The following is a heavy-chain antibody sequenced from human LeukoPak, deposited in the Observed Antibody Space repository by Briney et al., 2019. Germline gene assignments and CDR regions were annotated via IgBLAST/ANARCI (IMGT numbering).Heavy chain of an antibody. CDR3: ARSSGWLDY. CDR2: INAYNGST. V-gene: IGHV1-18*01. Sequence: ASVKLSCKASGYTFTSYAVSWMPQARGPGLEWMGWINAYNGSTNYAQKLQGRVTMTTDTSTSTAYMELRSLRSDDTAVYYCARSSGWLDYWGQGTLVTVSS. D-gene: IGHD6-19*01. J-gene: IGHJ4*02. CDR1: GYTFTSYA.